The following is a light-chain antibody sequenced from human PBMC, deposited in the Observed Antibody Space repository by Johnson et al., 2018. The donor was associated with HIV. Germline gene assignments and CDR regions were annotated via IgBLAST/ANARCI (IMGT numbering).Light chain of an antibody. Sequence: QPVLTQPPSVSAAPGQKVTISCSGNSSNIGNNYVSWYQQLPGTAPKLLIYDNHKRPSRIPDRFSGSKSGTSATLGITGLQTGDEADYYCGTWDTSLGAQFVFGTATNVTVL. J-gene: IGLJ1*01. CDR1: SSNIGNNY. CDR2: DNH. CDR3: GTWDTSLGAQFV. V-gene: IGLV1-51*01.